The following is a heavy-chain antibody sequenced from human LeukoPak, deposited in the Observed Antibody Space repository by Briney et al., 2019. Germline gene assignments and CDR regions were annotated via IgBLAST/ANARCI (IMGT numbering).Heavy chain of an antibody. J-gene: IGHJ4*02. CDR1: GGSISSGGYY. Sequence: SETLSLTCTVSGGSISSGGYYWSWIRQHPGKGLEWIGYIYYSGSTYYNPSLKSRVTISVDTSKNQFSLKLSSVTAADTAVYYCVTSPRIQLWLFDYWGQGTLVTVSS. CDR3: VTSPRIQLWLFDY. D-gene: IGHD5-18*01. V-gene: IGHV4-31*03. CDR2: IYYSGST.